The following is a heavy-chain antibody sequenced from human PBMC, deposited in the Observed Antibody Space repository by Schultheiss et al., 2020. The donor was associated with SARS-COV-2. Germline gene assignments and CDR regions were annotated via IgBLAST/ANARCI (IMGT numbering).Heavy chain of an antibody. CDR1: GYSFTSYW. V-gene: IGHV5-51*01. CDR2: IYPGDSDT. Sequence: GGSLRLSCKGSGYSFTSYWIGWVRQMPGKGLEWMGIIYPGDSDTRYSPSFQGQVTISADKSISTAYLQWSSLKASGTAMYYCARRPTGTTPFDYWGQGTLVTVSS. D-gene: IGHD1-1*01. J-gene: IGHJ4*02. CDR3: ARRPTGTTPFDY.